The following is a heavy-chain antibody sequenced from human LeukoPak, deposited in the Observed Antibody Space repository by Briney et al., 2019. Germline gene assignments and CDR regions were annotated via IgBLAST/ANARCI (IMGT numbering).Heavy chain of an antibody. CDR3: ARFVPYYMDV. CDR1: GFSFSSYG. CDR2: IWYDGSIM. Sequence: LAGRSLRLSCAAPGFSFSSYGLQWVRQAPGKGLEWVAVIWYDGSIMYYADSVKGRFTISRDNSKNTLYLQMNTLRAEDTAVYYCARFVPYYMDVWGKGTTVTVSS. V-gene: IGHV3-33*01. J-gene: IGHJ6*03.